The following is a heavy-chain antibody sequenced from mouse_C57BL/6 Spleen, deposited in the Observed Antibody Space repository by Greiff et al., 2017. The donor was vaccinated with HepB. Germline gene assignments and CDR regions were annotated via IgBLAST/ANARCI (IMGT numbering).Heavy chain of an antibody. V-gene: IGHV14-1*01. Sequence: EVKLQESGAELVRPGASVKLSCTASGFNIKDYYMHWVKQRPEQGLEWIGRIDPADGDTEYAPKFPGKATMTADTSSTTASRQRISLTSEDTAVYYCTAYYYGSSLRYFDVWGTGTTVTVSS. CDR3: TAYYYGSSLRYFDV. CDR1: GFNIKDYY. J-gene: IGHJ1*03. CDR2: IDPADGDT. D-gene: IGHD1-1*01.